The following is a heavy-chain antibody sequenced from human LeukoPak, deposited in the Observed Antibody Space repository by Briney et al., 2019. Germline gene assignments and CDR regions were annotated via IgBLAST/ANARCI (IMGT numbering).Heavy chain of an antibody. Sequence: QAGGSLRLSCAVSGFTFRSYGMHWVRQAPGKGLEWVAVVSYDGSHKNYADSVKGRFTISRDNSKNTLYLQMNTLRAEGTAIYYCARDDYNYLRPSDYWGQGTLVTVSS. J-gene: IGHJ4*02. D-gene: IGHD5-24*01. CDR2: VSYDGSHK. CDR1: GFTFRSYG. V-gene: IGHV3-30*03. CDR3: ARDDYNYLRPSDY.